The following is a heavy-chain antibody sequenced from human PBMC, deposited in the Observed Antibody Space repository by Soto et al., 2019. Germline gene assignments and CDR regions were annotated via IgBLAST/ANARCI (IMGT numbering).Heavy chain of an antibody. CDR1: GFTFSSYS. V-gene: IGHV3-21*01. D-gene: IGHD4-17*01. Sequence: EVQLVESGGGLVKPGGSLRLSCAASGFTFSSYSMNWVRQAPGKGLEWVSSISSSSSYIYYADSVKGRFTISRDNAKNSQYLQMNRLKAEDTAVYYCARETYGGNLGAFDIWGQGTMVTVSS. CDR2: ISSSSSYI. CDR3: ARETYGGNLGAFDI. J-gene: IGHJ3*02.